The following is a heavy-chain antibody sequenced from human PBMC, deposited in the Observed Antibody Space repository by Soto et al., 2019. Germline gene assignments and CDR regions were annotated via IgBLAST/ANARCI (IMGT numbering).Heavy chain of an antibody. CDR2: MWYHGRDL. CDR3: AKDRRYWTNDVSAADDMDV. J-gene: IGHJ6*02. D-gene: IGHD2-8*01. CDR1: GFNFGVYV. V-gene: IGHV3-33*06. Sequence: GISLRLARAASGFNFGVYVMHWVCQAPGKGLEWVAVMWYHGRDLFYTDSVKGRFTISRDNSKNTLYLRMNSLRAEDTAVYYCAKDRRYWTNDVSAADDMDVWCQQAAVTVSS.